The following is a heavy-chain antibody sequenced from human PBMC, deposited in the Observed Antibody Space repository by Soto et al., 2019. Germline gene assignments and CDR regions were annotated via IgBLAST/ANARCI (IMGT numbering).Heavy chain of an antibody. D-gene: IGHD2-2*01. CDR2: ISAYADDP. CDR1: GNNFTTVG. J-gene: IGHJ5*02. CDR3: ARVIPAAEAWVDP. Sequence: ASVQVSSRATGNNFTTVGFTWVRAAPGQGLEWMGWISAYADDPNYAQKFQGRVTMTIDTSTSTAYLDLRSLTSEDAAVYYCARVIPAAEAWVDPWGQGTMVTVSS. V-gene: IGHV1-18*01.